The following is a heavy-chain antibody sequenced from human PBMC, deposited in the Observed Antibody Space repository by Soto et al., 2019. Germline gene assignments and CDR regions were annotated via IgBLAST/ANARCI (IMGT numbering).Heavy chain of an antibody. CDR3: AGQPRGAATLTSFINLFDP. CDR2: IYYSGST. Sequence: QLQLQESGPGLVKPSETLSLTCTVSGGSISSSSSYWGWIRQPPGKGLEWIGYIYYSGSTNYNPSPKSRVTFSVDTTKNPFSLKPNSVTAADTTVYYCAGQPRGAATLTSFINLFDPWGQGALVTVSS. CDR1: GGSISSSSSY. D-gene: IGHD3-9*01. V-gene: IGHV4-39*01. J-gene: IGHJ5*02.